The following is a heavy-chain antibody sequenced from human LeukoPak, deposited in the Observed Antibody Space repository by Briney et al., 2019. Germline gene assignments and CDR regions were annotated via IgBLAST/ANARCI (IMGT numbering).Heavy chain of an antibody. Sequence: ASVKVSCKASGYTFTSYGISWVRQAPGQGLEWMGWISAYNGNTNYAQKLQGRVTMTTDTSTSTAYMELRSLRSDDTAVYYCARDLRGSSWPHDAFDIWGQGTMATVSS. J-gene: IGHJ3*02. D-gene: IGHD6-13*01. CDR3: ARDLRGSSWPHDAFDI. V-gene: IGHV1-18*01. CDR1: GYTFTSYG. CDR2: ISAYNGNT.